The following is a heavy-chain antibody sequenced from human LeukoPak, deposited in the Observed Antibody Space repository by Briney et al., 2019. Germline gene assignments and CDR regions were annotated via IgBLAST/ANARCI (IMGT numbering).Heavy chain of an antibody. Sequence: PSETLSLTCTVSGYSISSGYYWGWIRQPPGRGLEWIGSIYHSGCTYYNPSLKSRVIISVDTSKNQFSLKLSSVTAADTAVYYCARGIVEMTPMTTVGWNFDLWGRGTLVTVSS. D-gene: IGHD4-17*01. J-gene: IGHJ2*01. CDR2: IYHSGCT. V-gene: IGHV4-38-2*02. CDR3: ARGIVEMTPMTTVGWNFDL. CDR1: GYSISSGYY.